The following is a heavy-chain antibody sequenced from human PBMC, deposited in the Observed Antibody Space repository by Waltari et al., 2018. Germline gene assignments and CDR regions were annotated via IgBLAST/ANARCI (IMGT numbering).Heavy chain of an antibody. CDR3: ARLPGYSSGWYDN. D-gene: IGHD6-19*01. CDR2: SSPSDGHT. V-gene: IGHV1-18*01. CDR1: GYNFIRYG. J-gene: IGHJ4*02. Sequence: QVQLVQSGAEVKRPGASVKVSCKTSGYNFIRYGVDWVRQAPGQGLEWMGWSSPSDGHTNYAQKFQDRVTMTTDTSTSTAYMELRDLRSDDTAIYYCARLPGYSSGWYDNWGQGTLVTVSS.